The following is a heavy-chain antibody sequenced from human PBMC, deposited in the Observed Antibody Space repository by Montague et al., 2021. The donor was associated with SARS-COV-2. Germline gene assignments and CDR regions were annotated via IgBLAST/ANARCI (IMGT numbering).Heavy chain of an antibody. V-gene: IGHV4-34*01. Sequence: SETLSLTCALYGGSFSGYYWSWIRQPPGKGLEWIGEINHSGSTNYNPSLKSRVTITVDTSKNQFSLKLRLATAADTAAYYCARGRRILLWFGGLLSGGDYYGMDVWGQGTTVTVSS. J-gene: IGHJ6*02. CDR3: ARGRRILLWFGGLLSGGDYYGMDV. D-gene: IGHD3-10*01. CDR1: GGSFSGYY. CDR2: INHSGST.